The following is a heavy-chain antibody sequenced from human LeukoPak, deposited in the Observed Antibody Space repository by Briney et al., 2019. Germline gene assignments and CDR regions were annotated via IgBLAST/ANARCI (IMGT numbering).Heavy chain of an antibody. CDR2: IYYSGST. D-gene: IGHD2-15*01. CDR3: ARDIAINWYFS. V-gene: IGHV4-59*12. Sequence: SETLSLTCIVSGGSISSYYWSWIRQPPGKGLEWIGYIYYSGSTNYNPSLKSRVTISLDTSKNQFSLKLTSMTAADTAVYYCARDIAINWYFSWGQGTLVTVSS. CDR1: GGSISSYY. J-gene: IGHJ5*01.